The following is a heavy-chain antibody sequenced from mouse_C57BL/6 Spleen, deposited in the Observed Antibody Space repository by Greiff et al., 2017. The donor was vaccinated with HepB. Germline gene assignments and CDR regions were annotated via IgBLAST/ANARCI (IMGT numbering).Heavy chain of an antibody. CDR2: IDPSDSYT. D-gene: IGHD1-1*01. CDR1: GYTFTSYW. CDR3: ARGGYGKNFDY. J-gene: IGHJ2*01. Sequence: QVQLQQPGAELVKPGASVKLSCKASGYTFTSYWMQWVKQRPGQGLEWIGEIDPSDSYTNYNQKFKGKATLTVDKSSSTAYMQLSSLTSEYSAVYYCARGGYGKNFDYWGQGTTLTVSS. V-gene: IGHV1-50*01.